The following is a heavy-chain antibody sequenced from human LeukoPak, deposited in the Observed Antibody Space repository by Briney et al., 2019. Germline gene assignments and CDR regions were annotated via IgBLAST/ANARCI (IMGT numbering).Heavy chain of an antibody. CDR1: GYTLTELS. CDR2: FDPEDGET. D-gene: IGHD3-22*01. J-gene: IGHJ4*02. Sequence: GASVKVSCKVSGYTLTELSMHWVRQAPGKGLEWMGGFDPEDGETIYAQKFQGRVTMTEDTSTDTAYMELSSLRSEDTAVYYCAIPCYYDSSGYYYFDYWGQGTLVTVSS. V-gene: IGHV1-24*01. CDR3: AIPCYYDSSGYYYFDY.